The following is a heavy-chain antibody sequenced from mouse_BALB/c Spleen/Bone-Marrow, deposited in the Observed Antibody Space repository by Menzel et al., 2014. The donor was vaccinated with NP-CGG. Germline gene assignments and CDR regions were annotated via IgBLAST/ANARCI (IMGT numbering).Heavy chain of an antibody. CDR3: ARNYYGSSYWYFDV. CDR1: GFSLTSYG. D-gene: IGHD1-1*01. J-gene: IGHJ1*01. Sequence: QVQLKESGPGLVQPSQSLSITCTVSGFSLTSYGLHWVRRSPGKGLEWLGVIWSGGSTDYNAAFISRLSISKDNSESQVFFKMNSLQANDTAMYYGARNYYGSSYWYFDVWGAGTTVTVSS. V-gene: IGHV2-2*02. CDR2: IWSGGST.